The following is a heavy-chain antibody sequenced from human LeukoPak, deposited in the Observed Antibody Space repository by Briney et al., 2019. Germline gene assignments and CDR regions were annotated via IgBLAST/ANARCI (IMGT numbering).Heavy chain of an antibody. J-gene: IGHJ3*02. V-gene: IGHV4-39*07. D-gene: IGHD3-16*01. CDR1: GGSISSSIYY. Sequence: SETLSLTCTVSGGSISSSIYYWGWIRQPPGKGLEWIGRIYTSGSTNYNPSLKSRVTMSVDTSKNQFSLKLSSVTAADTAVYYCARWGLDDAFDIWGQGTMVTVSS. CDR2: IYTSGST. CDR3: ARWGLDDAFDI.